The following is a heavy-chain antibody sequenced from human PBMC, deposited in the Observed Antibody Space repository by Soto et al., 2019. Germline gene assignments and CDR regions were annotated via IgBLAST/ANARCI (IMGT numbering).Heavy chain of an antibody. D-gene: IGHD3-10*01. V-gene: IGHV4-30-2*01. CDR3: ASECYYGSGSEF. Sequence: PSETLSLTCAVSGGSISSGGYSWSWILQPPGKGLEWIGYMYHSGSTYYNPSLKSRVTISVDRSKNQFSLKLGSVTAADTAVYYCASECYYGSGSEFWGKGTLVSISS. CDR2: MYHSGST. CDR1: GGSISSGGYS. J-gene: IGHJ4*02.